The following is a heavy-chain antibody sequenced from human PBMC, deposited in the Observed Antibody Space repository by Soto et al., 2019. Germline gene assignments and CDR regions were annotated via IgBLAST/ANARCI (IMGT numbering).Heavy chain of an antibody. CDR2: ISYDGSKK. Sequence: QVQLVESGGGVVQPGRSLRLSCAASGFTFSSYGMHWVRQAPGKGLEWVALISYDGSKKYYADSVKGRFTISRDNSKNTLYLQMNSLRPEDTAVYYCAKSRMPYYASFLGYLGQGTLVTVSS. J-gene: IGHJ4*02. V-gene: IGHV3-30*18. CDR3: AKSRMPYYASFLGY. D-gene: IGHD3-10*01. CDR1: GFTFSSYG.